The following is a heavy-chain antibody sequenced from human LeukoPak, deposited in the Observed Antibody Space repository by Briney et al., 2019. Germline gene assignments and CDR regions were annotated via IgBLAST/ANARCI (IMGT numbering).Heavy chain of an antibody. V-gene: IGHV3-23*01. CDR2: ISGSGGST. Sequence: PGGSLRLSCAAYGFTFSSYAMSWVRQAPGKGLEWVSAISGSGGSTYYADSVKGRFTISRDNSKNTLYLQMNSLRAEDTAVYYCAKSAMVRGVISHFDYWGQGTLVTVSS. CDR1: GFTFSSYA. J-gene: IGHJ4*02. D-gene: IGHD3-10*01. CDR3: AKSAMVRGVISHFDY.